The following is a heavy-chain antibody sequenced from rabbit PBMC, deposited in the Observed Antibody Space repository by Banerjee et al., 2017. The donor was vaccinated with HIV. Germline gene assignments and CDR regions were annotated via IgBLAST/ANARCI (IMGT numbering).Heavy chain of an antibody. V-gene: IGHV1S40*01. CDR3: ARDIDAGYSSYSYVTWYGMDL. CDR2: IYTGSSGST. Sequence: QSLEESGGDLVKPGASLTLTCTASGFSFSSSYWICWVRQAPGKGLEWIGCIYTGSSGSTYYASWAKGRFTISKTSSTTVTLQMTSLTAADTATYFCARDIDAGYSSYSYVTWYGMDLWGPGTLVTVS. J-gene: IGHJ6*01. CDR1: GFSFSSSYW. D-gene: IGHD7-1*01.